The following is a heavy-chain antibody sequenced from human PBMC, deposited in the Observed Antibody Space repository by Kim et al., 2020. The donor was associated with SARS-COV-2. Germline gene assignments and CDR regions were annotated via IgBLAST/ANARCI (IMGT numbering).Heavy chain of an antibody. D-gene: IGHD5-12*01. J-gene: IGHJ4*02. CDR2: ISYDGSNK. V-gene: IGHV3-30*18. CDR1: GFTFSSYG. CDR3: AKMATSQGASLDY. Sequence: GGSLRLSCAASGFTFSSYGMHWVRQAPGKGLEWVAVISYDGSNKYYADSVKGRFTISRDNSKNTLYLQMNSLRAEDTAVYYCAKMATSQGASLDYWGQGTLVTVSS.